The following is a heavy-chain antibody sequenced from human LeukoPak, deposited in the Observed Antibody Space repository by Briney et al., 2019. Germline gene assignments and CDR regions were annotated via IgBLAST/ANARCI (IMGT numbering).Heavy chain of an antibody. J-gene: IGHJ4*02. CDR3: ARDGGGWSVSGGYFDY. Sequence: GGSLRLSCAASGFTFSSYAMNWVRQAPGKGLEWVSVIRGSGGGSYCGDSVKGRFTISRDNSKNTLYLQMNSLRAEDTAVYYCARDGGGWSVSGGYFDYWGQGTLVTVSS. CDR2: IRGSGGGS. CDR1: GFTFSSYA. D-gene: IGHD6-19*01. V-gene: IGHV3-23*01.